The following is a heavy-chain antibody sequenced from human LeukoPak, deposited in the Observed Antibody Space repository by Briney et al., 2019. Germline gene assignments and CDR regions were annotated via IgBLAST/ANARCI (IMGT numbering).Heavy chain of an antibody. D-gene: IGHD3-3*01. CDR3: ARDTNAGYDFWSGYYNGQNWFDP. J-gene: IGHJ5*02. Sequence: GASVKVSCKASGYTFTSYGISWVRQAPGQGLEWMGWISAYNGNTNYAQKLQRRVTMTTDTSTSTAYMELRSLRSDDTAVYYCARDTNAGYDFWSGYYNGQNWFDPWGQGTLVTVSS. V-gene: IGHV1-18*01. CDR2: ISAYNGNT. CDR1: GYTFTSYG.